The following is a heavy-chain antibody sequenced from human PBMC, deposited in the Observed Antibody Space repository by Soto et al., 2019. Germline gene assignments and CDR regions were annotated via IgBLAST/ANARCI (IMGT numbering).Heavy chain of an antibody. J-gene: IGHJ6*03. CDR2: IYWDDDK. V-gene: IGHV2-5*02. D-gene: IGHD2-2*01. Sequence: SGPTLVNPTQTLTLTCTFSGFSLSTSGVGVGWIRQPPGKALEWLALIYWDDDKRYSPSLKSRLTITKDTSKNQVVLTMTNIDPVDTATYYCAHTSVVVPAAMVGVPLGSPYYYYYYYMDVWGKGTTVTVFS. CDR3: AHTSVVVPAAMVGVPLGSPYYYYYYYMDV. CDR1: GFSLSTSGVG.